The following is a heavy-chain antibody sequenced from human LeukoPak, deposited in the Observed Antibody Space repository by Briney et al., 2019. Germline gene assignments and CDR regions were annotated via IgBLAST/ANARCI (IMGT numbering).Heavy chain of an antibody. CDR1: GFSFTDYP. Sequence: PGRSLGLSCATSGFSFTDYPMNWVRQAPGKGLEWISNIRTTAEGAKYAYYADSVKGRVTISRDDGKNTLYLHMNSLRDDDTAVYYCATDQRYAFDYWGQGILVTVSS. CDR3: ATDQRYAFDY. CDR2: IRTTAEGAKYA. D-gene: IGHD3-9*01. V-gene: IGHV3-48*02. J-gene: IGHJ4*02.